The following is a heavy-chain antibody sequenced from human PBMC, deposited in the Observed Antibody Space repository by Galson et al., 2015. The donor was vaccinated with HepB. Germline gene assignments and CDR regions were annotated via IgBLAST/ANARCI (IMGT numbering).Heavy chain of an antibody. Sequence: SLRLSCAASGFTFSSYWMSWVRQAPGKGLEWVANIGQDGNEIYYVDSVRGRFTISRDNAKNSLYLQMSSLRAEDTAVYYCARGGLVGATIIDTWGPGTLSTAST. CDR3: ARGGLVGATIIDT. V-gene: IGHV3-7*01. J-gene: IGHJ5*02. CDR1: GFTFSSYW. CDR2: IGQDGNEI. D-gene: IGHD1-26*01.